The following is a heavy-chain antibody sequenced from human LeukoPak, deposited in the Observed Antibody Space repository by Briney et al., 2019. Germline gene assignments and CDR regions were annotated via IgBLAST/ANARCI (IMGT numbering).Heavy chain of an antibody. V-gene: IGHV3-48*03. D-gene: IGHD5-12*01. J-gene: IGHJ6*04. CDR1: GFTFSSYE. Sequence: GGSLRLSCAASGFTFSSYEMNWVRQAPGKGLEWVSYISSSGSTIYYADSVKGRFTISRDNAKNSLYLQMNSLRAEDTAVCYCASPISGYALYYGMDVWGKGTTVTVSS. CDR2: ISSSGSTI. CDR3: ASPISGYALYYGMDV.